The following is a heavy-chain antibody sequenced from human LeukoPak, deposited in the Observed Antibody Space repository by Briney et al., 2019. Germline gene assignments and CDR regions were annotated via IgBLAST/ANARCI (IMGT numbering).Heavy chain of an antibody. J-gene: IGHJ4*02. D-gene: IGHD1-26*01. Sequence: GGSLRLSCAATGFTVSSNYMSWVRQAPGKGLEWVSVIYSGGSTYYADSVKGRFTISRDNSKNTLYLQMNSLRAEDTAVYYCARAHSGSYYELAYWGQGTLVTVSS. CDR2: IYSGGST. V-gene: IGHV3-66*01. CDR1: GFTVSSNY. CDR3: ARAHSGSYYELAY.